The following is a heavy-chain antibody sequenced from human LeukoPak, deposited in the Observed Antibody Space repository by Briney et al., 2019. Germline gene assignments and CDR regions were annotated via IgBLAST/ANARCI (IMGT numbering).Heavy chain of an antibody. J-gene: IGHJ6*02. CDR1: GFTFSSYA. D-gene: IGHD6-13*01. Sequence: PGGSLRLSCAAPGFTFSSYAMHWVRQAPGKGLEWVAVISYDGSNKYYADSVKGRFTISRDNSKNTLYLQMNSLRAEDTAVYYCARDRQQLAMVVWGQGTTVTVSS. CDR2: ISYDGSNK. V-gene: IGHV3-30-3*01. CDR3: ARDRQQLAMVV.